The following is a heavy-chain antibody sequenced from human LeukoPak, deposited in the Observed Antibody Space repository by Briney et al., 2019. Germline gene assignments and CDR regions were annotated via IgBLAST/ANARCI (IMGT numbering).Heavy chain of an antibody. Sequence: SVKVSCKASGGTFSSYAISWVRQAPGQGLEWMGGIIPIFGTANYAQKFQGRVTITADESTSTAYMELSSLRSEDTAVYYCAREWGYDFWSGYYTNAFDIWGQGTMVIVSS. CDR1: GGTFSSYA. J-gene: IGHJ3*02. CDR3: AREWGYDFWSGYYTNAFDI. CDR2: IIPIFGTA. D-gene: IGHD3-3*01. V-gene: IGHV1-69*13.